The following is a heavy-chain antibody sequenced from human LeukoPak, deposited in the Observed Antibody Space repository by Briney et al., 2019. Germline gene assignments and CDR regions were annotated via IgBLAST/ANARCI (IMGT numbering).Heavy chain of an antibody. CDR1: GFTFSSYG. D-gene: IGHD3-10*01. J-gene: IGHJ3*02. CDR2: IRYDGSNK. CDR3: ARDLKYYYGSGSYGDASDI. V-gene: IGHV3-30*02. Sequence: PGGSLRLSCAASGFTFSSYGMHWVRQAPGKGLEWVAFIRYDGSNKYYADSVKGRFTISRDNSKNTLYLQMNSLRAEDTAVYYCARDLKYYYGSGSYGDASDIWGQGTMVTVSS.